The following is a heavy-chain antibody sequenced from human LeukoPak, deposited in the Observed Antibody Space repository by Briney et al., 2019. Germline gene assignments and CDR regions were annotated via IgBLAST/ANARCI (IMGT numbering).Heavy chain of an antibody. J-gene: IGHJ3*02. CDR1: GFTVSRNY. CDR3: ASGWGRGAFNI. Sequence: PGGSLRLSCAASGFTVSRNYMSWVRQAPGKGLEWVSIVYSDDSTYYADSVKGLFTISGDKSKNTLYSQRNGLRAEDAAVYYCASGWGRGAFNIWGQGTMVTVSS. V-gene: IGHV3-66*01. CDR2: VYSDDST. D-gene: IGHD3-10*01.